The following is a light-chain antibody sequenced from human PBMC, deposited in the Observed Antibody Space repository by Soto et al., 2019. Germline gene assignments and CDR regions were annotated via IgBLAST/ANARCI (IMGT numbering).Light chain of an antibody. CDR2: EVS. CDR1: SSDVGGYNY. V-gene: IGLV2-14*01. CDR3: ASYASSVTYV. J-gene: IGLJ1*01. Sequence: QSALTHPASVSGSPGQSITISCTGTSSDVGGYNYVSWYQLHPGKAPKLMIHEVSERPSGVSNRFSGSKSGNTASLTISGLQAEDEADYYCASYASSVTYVFGSGTRSPS.